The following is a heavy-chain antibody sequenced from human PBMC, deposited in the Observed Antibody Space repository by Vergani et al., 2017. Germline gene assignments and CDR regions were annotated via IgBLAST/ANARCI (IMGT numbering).Heavy chain of an antibody. CDR3: ASTGEACSGGSCYSDY. Sequence: EVQLVESGGGLVQPGRSLRLSCAASGFTFDDYAMHWVRQAPGKGLEWVSGISWNSGSIGYADSVKGRFTISRDNAKNSLYLQMNSLRSEDTAVYYCASTGEACSGGSCYSDYWGQGTLVTVSS. D-gene: IGHD2-15*01. V-gene: IGHV3-9*01. J-gene: IGHJ4*02. CDR2: ISWNSGSI. CDR1: GFTFDDYA.